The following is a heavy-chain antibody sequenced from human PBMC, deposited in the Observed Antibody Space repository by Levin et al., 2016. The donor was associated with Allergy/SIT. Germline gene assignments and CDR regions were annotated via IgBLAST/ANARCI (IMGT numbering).Heavy chain of an antibody. V-gene: IGHV1-3*01. Sequence: WVRQAPGQRLEWMGWINAGNGNTKYSQKFQGRVTITRDTSASTAYMELSSLRSEDTAVYYCARSTLTTVTAYFDYWGQGTLVTVSS. J-gene: IGHJ4*02. D-gene: IGHD4-17*01. CDR2: INAGNGNT. CDR3: ARSTLTTVTAYFDY.